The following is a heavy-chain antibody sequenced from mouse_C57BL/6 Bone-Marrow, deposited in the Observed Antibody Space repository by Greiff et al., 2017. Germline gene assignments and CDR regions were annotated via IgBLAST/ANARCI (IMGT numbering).Heavy chain of an antibody. Sequence: QVHVKQPGAELVKPGASVKLSCKASGYTFTSYWMHWVKQRPGQGLEWIGMIHPNSGSTNYNEKFKSKATLTVDKSSSTAYMQLSSLTSEDSAVYYCAREYYGIHWYFDVWGTGTTVTVSS. CDR3: AREYYGIHWYFDV. D-gene: IGHD1-1*01. CDR2: IHPNSGST. J-gene: IGHJ1*03. CDR1: GYTFTSYW. V-gene: IGHV1-64*01.